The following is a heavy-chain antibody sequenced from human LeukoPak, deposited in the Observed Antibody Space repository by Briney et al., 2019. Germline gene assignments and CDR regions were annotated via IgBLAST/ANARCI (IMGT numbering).Heavy chain of an antibody. Sequence: GGSLRLSCAASGFTFSSYAMSWVRQAPEKGLEWVSTISGSGGGTYYADSVKGRFTNSRDNSENTLYLQMTSLRAEDKDVYYCVKDLGRYRNNCFDYWGQGTLVTVSS. CDR1: GFTFSSYA. V-gene: IGHV3-23*01. D-gene: IGHD1-26*01. J-gene: IGHJ4*02. CDR2: ISGSGGGT. CDR3: VKDLGRYRNNCFDY.